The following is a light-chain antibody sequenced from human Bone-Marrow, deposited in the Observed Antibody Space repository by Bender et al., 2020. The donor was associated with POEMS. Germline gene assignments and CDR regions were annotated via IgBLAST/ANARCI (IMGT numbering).Light chain of an antibody. CDR2: EVS. Sequence: QSVLTQPPSVSGAPGQRVTISCTGSISNIGAGFGVNWYQQHPGKAPKLTIYEVSKRPSGVPDRFSGSKSGNTAYLTVSGLQTEDEAVYYCTSYTGTNDGTFGGGTKLTVL. CDR3: TSYTGTNDGT. CDR1: ISNIGAGFG. J-gene: IGLJ2*01. V-gene: IGLV2-8*01.